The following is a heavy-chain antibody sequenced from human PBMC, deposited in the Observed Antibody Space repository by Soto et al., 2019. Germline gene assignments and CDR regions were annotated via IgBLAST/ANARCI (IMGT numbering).Heavy chain of an antibody. D-gene: IGHD3-9*01. V-gene: IGHV5-51*01. J-gene: IGHJ6*02. Sequence: PGESLKISCKGSGYSFSHSWIGWVRQIPGKGLEWMGIIYPGDSDTKYSPSFQGQVTTSADKSISTAYLQWSSLKASDTAMFYCARLGSNAWSYALTAYYNVHHYYGLDVWGQVTSVTVSS. CDR1: GYSFSHSW. CDR2: IYPGDSDT. CDR3: ARLGSNAWSYALTAYYNVHHYYGLDV.